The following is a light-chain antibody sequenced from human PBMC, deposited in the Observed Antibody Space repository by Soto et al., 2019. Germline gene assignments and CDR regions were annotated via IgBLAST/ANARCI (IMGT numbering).Light chain of an antibody. CDR1: QSISNY. J-gene: IGKJ4*01. CDR2: AAS. Sequence: DMEMTQSPSSLSASVGDRVTITCRASQSISNYLNWYQHKPGKVTKLLIYAASSLQSGVPTRFSGSGSGTHFTLTIKSLQPEDFATYYCQQSYGTPLTFGGGTKIEIK. CDR3: QQSYGTPLT. V-gene: IGKV1-39*01.